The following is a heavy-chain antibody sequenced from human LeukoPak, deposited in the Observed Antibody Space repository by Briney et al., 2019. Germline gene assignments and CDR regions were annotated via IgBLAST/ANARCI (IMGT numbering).Heavy chain of an antibody. CDR2: IWFDGSNI. V-gene: IGHV3-33*01. CDR3: ARDSLPMAVTGPFDH. D-gene: IGHD6-19*01. CDR1: GFNFSSYG. Sequence: PGRSLRLSCAAFGFNFSSYGMHWVRQAPGKGLEWVTSIWFDGSNIHYADSEKGRVIISRDNSKSALYLQMNSLSAEDTAIYYCARDSLPMAVTGPFDHWGQGALVTVSS. J-gene: IGHJ4*02.